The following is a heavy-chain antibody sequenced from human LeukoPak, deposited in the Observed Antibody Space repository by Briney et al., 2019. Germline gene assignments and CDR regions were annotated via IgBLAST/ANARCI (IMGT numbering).Heavy chain of an antibody. CDR2: IRHDGSIK. D-gene: IGHD2-21*02. CDR1: GFTFSTYA. V-gene: IGHV3-30*02. CDR3: ARGDCSGDCYHPLYY. J-gene: IGHJ4*02. Sequence: GGSLSLSCAASGFTFSTYAMHWVRQAPGRGLDWVGFIRHDGSIKFYADSVKGRFTISRDNSKNTLYLQMNSLRTEDTAVYYCARGDCSGDCYHPLYYWGQGSLVTVSS.